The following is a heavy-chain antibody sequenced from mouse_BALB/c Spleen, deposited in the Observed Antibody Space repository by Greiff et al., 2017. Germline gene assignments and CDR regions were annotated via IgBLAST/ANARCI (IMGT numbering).Heavy chain of an antibody. V-gene: IGHV1S81*02. CDR3: TREGLTGTGDY. CDR2: INPSNGGT. D-gene: IGHD4-1*01. Sequence: QVQLKESGAELVKPGASVKLSCKASGYTFTSYYMYWVKQRPGQGLEWIGEINPSNGGTNFNEKFKSKATLTVDKSSSTAYMQLSSLTSEDSAVYYCTREGLTGTGDYWGQGTTLTVSS. CDR1: GYTFTSYY. J-gene: IGHJ2*01.